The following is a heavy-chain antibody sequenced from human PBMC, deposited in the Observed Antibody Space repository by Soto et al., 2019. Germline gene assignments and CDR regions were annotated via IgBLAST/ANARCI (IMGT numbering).Heavy chain of an antibody. CDR2: IIPIFGTA. J-gene: IGHJ4*02. CDR1: GGTFSNYA. D-gene: IGHD3-3*01. V-gene: IGHV1-69*13. CDR3: ARFTDYTIFGLVSYFDY. Sequence: SVKVSCKASGGTFSNYAISWVRQAPGQGLEWMGGIIPIFGTANYAQKFQGRVTITADESTSTAYMELSSLRSEDTAVYYCARFTDYTIFGLVSYFDYWGQGTLVTVSS.